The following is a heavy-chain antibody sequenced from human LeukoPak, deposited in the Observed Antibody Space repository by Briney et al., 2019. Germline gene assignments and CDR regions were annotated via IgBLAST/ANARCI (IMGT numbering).Heavy chain of an antibody. V-gene: IGHV4-38-2*02. CDR3: ARGGPVTTVTTKPDY. CDR1: GYSISSGYH. J-gene: IGHJ4*02. CDR2: IYHSGST. D-gene: IGHD4-11*01. Sequence: PSETLSLTCTVSGYSISSGYHWGWIRQPPGKGLEWIGSIYHSGSTYYNPSLKSRVTISVDTSKNQFSLKLSSVTAADTAVYYCARGGPVTTVTTKPDYWGQGTLVTVSS.